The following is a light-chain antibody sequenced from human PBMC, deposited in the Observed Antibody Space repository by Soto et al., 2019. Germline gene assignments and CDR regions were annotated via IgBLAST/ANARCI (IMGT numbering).Light chain of an antibody. CDR2: AAS. Sequence: IQMTQSPSSLSASVGDRVTITCRASQGIRNDLGWYQQKPGKAPKLLIYAASSLQSGVPSRFSGRGSETEFTLTISSLQPDDFATYYCQQYNSYSPATFGQGTKVE. V-gene: IGKV1-17*01. J-gene: IGKJ1*01. CDR1: QGIRND. CDR3: QQYNSYSPAT.